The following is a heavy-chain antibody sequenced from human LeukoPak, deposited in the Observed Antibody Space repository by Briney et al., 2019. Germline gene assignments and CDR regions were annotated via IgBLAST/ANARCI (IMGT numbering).Heavy chain of an antibody. V-gene: IGHV1-69*13. Sequence: ASVKVSCKASGGTFSSHAISWVRQAPGQGLEWMGGIIPIFGTANYAQKFQGRVTITADESTSTAYMELSSLRSEDTAVYYCARSEVAARPDYYYYYGMDVWGQGTTVTVSS. J-gene: IGHJ6*02. CDR2: IIPIFGTA. D-gene: IGHD6-6*01. CDR3: ARSEVAARPDYYYYYGMDV. CDR1: GGTFSSHA.